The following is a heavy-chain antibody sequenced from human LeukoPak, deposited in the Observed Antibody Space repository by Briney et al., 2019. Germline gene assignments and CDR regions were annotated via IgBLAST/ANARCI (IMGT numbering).Heavy chain of an antibody. D-gene: IGHD6-19*01. J-gene: IGHJ4*02. CDR2: ISYDGSNK. CDR1: GFTFSSYA. Sequence: GGSLRLSCVVSGFTFSSYAIHWVRQAPGKGLEWVAVISYDGSNKYYADSVKGRFTISRDNSKNTLYLQMNSLRAEDTAVYYCARARSGWYLGQFDHWGQGTLVTVSS. V-gene: IGHV3-30*04. CDR3: ARARSGWYLGQFDH.